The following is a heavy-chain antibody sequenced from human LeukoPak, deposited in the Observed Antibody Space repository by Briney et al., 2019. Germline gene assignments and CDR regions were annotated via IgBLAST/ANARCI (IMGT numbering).Heavy chain of an antibody. J-gene: IGHJ6*02. Sequence: PGGPLRLSCAASGFTFSSYEMNWVRQAPGKGLEWVSYISSSGSTIYYADSVKGRFTISRDNAKNSLYLQMNSLRAEDTAVYYCARDGGYCSGGSCYSGEYYYYGMDVWGQGTTVTVSS. CDR3: ARDGGYCSGGSCYSGEYYYYGMDV. CDR1: GFTFSSYE. V-gene: IGHV3-48*03. D-gene: IGHD2-15*01. CDR2: ISSSGSTI.